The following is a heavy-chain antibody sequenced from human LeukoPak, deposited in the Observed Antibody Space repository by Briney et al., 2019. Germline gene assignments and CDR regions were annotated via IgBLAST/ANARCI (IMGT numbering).Heavy chain of an antibody. CDR1: GGSISSGSSDYY. CDR3: ARRVAAAGEGIDY. CDR2: ISDSGQT. Sequence: SETLSLTCTVSGGSISSGSSDYYWGWMRQPPGKGLDWIGSISDSGQTYYNPSLKSRVTVSVDTSKNQFSLKLSSVTAADTAVYYCARRVAAAGEGIDYWGQGTLVTVSS. J-gene: IGHJ4*02. V-gene: IGHV4-39*01. D-gene: IGHD6-13*01.